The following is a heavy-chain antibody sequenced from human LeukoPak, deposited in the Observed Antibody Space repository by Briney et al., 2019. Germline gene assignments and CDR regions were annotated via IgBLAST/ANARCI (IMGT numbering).Heavy chain of an antibody. CDR3: AKARGLRPFVYY. CDR1: GFTFSSYA. D-gene: IGHD3-16*01. J-gene: IGHJ4*02. V-gene: IGHV3-23*01. CDR2: LSGSGGST. Sequence: PGGSLRLSCAASGFTFSSYAMSWVRQAPGKGLEWVSVLSGSGGSTYYADSVKGRFTISRDNSKNTLYLQMNSLRAEDTAVYYCAKARGLRPFVYYWGQGTLVTVSS.